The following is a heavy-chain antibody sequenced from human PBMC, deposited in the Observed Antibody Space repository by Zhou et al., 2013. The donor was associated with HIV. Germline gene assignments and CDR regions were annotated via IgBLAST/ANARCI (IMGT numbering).Heavy chain of an antibody. CDR1: GYSFTSYW. CDR3: ARIYHSXNYYTRYFDY. Sequence: EVQLVQSGAEVKKPGESLKISCKGSGYSFTSYWIGWVRQMPGKGLEWMGIIYPGDSDTRYSPSFQGQVTISADKSISTAYLQWSSLKASDTAMYYCARIYHSXNYYTRYFDYWGQGTLVTVSS. V-gene: IGHV5-51*03. D-gene: IGHD3-10*01. CDR2: IYPGDSDT. J-gene: IGHJ4*02.